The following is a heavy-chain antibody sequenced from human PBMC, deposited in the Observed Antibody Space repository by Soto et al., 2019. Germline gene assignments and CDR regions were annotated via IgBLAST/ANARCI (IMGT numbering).Heavy chain of an antibody. CDR3: AARTGYYYGMDV. CDR1: GGSISSGDYY. D-gene: IGHD1-1*01. Sequence: SETLSLTCTVSGGSISSGDYYWSWIRQPPGKGLEWIGYVYYSGSTYYNPSLKSRVTISVDTSKNQFSLKLSSVTAADTAVYYCAARTGYYYGMDVWGQGTTVTVSS. V-gene: IGHV4-30-4*01. J-gene: IGHJ6*02. CDR2: VYYSGST.